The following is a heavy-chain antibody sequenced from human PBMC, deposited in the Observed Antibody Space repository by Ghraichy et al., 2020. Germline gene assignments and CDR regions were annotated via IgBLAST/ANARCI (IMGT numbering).Heavy chain of an antibody. Sequence: GESLNISCAASGFTFSNAWMSWVRQAPGKGLEWGGRIKSKTDGGTTDYAAPVKGRFTISRDDSKNTLYLQMNSLKTEDTAVYYCTTIRRYYYYGMDVWGQGTTVTVSS. J-gene: IGHJ6*02. CDR1: GFTFSNAW. V-gene: IGHV3-15*01. D-gene: IGHD3-10*01. CDR2: IKSKTDGGTT. CDR3: TTIRRYYYYGMDV.